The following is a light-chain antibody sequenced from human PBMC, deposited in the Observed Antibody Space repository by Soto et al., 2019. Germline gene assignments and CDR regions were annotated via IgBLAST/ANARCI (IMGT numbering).Light chain of an antibody. CDR3: TSYTSNSPLYDV. J-gene: IGLJ1*01. V-gene: IGLV2-14*03. CDR1: SSDVGAFNY. Sequence: QSALTQPASVSGSPGQSITISCTGTSSDVGAFNYVSWYQQHPGKAPKLLIYDVSDRPSGVSNRFSGSKSGNTASLTISGLQSEDEADYFCTSYTSNSPLYDVFGTGNKVTVL. CDR2: DVS.